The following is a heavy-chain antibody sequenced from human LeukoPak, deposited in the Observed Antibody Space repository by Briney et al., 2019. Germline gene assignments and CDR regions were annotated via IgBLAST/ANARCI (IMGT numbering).Heavy chain of an antibody. J-gene: IGHJ4*02. Sequence: PSETLSLTCTVSGASISSNYWSWIRQPPGKGLEWIGYISYSGSTNYNPSLKSRVTISVDTSKNQFSLKLSSVTAADTAVYFCAEYQSLLFDYWGQGTLVTVSS. CDR2: ISYSGST. V-gene: IGHV4-59*08. CDR1: GASISSNY. D-gene: IGHD2-2*01. CDR3: AEYQSLLFDY.